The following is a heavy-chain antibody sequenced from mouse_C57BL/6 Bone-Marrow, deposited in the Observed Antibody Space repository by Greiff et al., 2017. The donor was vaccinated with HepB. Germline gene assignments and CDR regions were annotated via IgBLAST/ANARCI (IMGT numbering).Heavy chain of an antibody. CDR2: ISYDGSN. CDR1: GYSITSGYY. Sequence: EVQLVESGPGLVKPSQSLSLTCSVTGYSITSGYYWNWIRQFPGNKLEWMGYISYDGSNNYNPSLKNRISITRDTSKNQFFLKLNSVTTEDTATYYCARGVYYGSSYYFDYWGQGTTLTVSS. J-gene: IGHJ2*01. V-gene: IGHV3-6*01. CDR3: ARGVYYGSSYYFDY. D-gene: IGHD1-1*01.